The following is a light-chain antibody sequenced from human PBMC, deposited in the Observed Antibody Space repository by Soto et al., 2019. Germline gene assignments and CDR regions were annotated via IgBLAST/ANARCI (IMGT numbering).Light chain of an antibody. CDR2: NAS. Sequence: ILMSQSPASLSASIGERVKISCRASQDVGKWLDWYQQKPGKAPKLLIHNASTLSEGVPSRFSGFGSGTAYILTISDLQHDDFGTYFYQRYSSYWTFGQGTMVEIK. J-gene: IGKJ1*01. V-gene: IGKV1-5*01. CDR1: QDVGKW. CDR3: QRYSSYWT.